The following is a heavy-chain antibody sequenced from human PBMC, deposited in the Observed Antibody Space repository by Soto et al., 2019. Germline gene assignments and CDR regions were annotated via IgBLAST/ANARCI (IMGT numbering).Heavy chain of an antibody. CDR2: ISYDGSNK. J-gene: IGHJ3*02. CDR1: GFTFSSYA. CDR3: ARDANYYDSSGYYYDAFDI. Sequence: GGSLRLSCAASGFTFSSYAMHWVRQAPGKGLEWVAVISYDGSNKYYADSVKGRFTISRDNSKNTLYLQMNSLRAEDTAVYYCARDANYYDSSGYYYDAFDIWGQGTMVTVSS. V-gene: IGHV3-30*04. D-gene: IGHD3-22*01.